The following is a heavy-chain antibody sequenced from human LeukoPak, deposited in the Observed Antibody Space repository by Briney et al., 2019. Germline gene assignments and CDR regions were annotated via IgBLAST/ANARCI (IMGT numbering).Heavy chain of an antibody. CDR2: IIPIFGTA. V-gene: IGHV1-69*05. CDR1: GGTFSSYA. J-gene: IGHJ5*02. CDR3: ARDGAETGVAGTNWFDP. D-gene: IGHD6-19*01. Sequence: ASVKVSCKASGGTFSSYAISWVRQAPGQGLEWMGGIIPIFGTANYAQKFQGRVTITTDESTSTAYMELSSLRAEDTAVYYCARDGAETGVAGTNWFDPWGQGTLVPVSS.